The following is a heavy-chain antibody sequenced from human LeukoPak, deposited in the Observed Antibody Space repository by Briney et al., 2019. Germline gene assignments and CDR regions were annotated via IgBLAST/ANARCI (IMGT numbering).Heavy chain of an antibody. J-gene: IGHJ3*02. CDR1: GFTFTSSA. CDR3: AAEGGGYCSSTSCQRGAFDI. V-gene: IGHV1-58*02. D-gene: IGHD2-2*01. Sequence: SVKVSCKASGFTFTSSAMQWVRRARGQRLEWIGWIVVGSGNTNYAQKFQERVTITRDMSTSTAYMELSSLRSEDTAVYYCAAEGGGYCSSTSCQRGAFDIWGQGTMVTVSS. CDR2: IVVGSGNT.